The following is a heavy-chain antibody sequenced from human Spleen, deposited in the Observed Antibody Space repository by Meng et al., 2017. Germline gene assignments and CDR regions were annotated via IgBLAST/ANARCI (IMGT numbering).Heavy chain of an antibody. CDR1: DDSISSYY. CDR3: ARGTYYDILTLGRWFDP. J-gene: IGHJ5*02. CDR2: IYHNGDT. V-gene: IGHV4-59*01. D-gene: IGHD3-9*01. Sequence: GSLRLSCTVSDDSISSYYWNWIRQPPGKGLEWIGFIYHNGDTNYNPSLKSRVTISVDTSKNQSSLKLVSVTAADTAVYYCARGTYYDILTLGRWFDPWGRGTLVTVSS.